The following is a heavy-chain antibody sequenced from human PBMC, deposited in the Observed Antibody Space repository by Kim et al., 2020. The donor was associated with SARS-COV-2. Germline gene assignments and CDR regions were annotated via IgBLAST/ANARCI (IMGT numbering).Heavy chain of an antibody. J-gene: IGHJ4*01. D-gene: IGHD5-18*01. Sequence: SETLSLTCAVYGGSFSGYYWSWIRQPPGKGLEWIGEINHSGSTNYNPSLKSRVTISVDTSKNQFSLKLSSVTAADTAVYYCARGRGYSYGYALTFDYWG. CDR2: INHSGST. CDR3: ARGRGYSYGYALTFDY. CDR1: GGSFSGYY. V-gene: IGHV4-34*01.